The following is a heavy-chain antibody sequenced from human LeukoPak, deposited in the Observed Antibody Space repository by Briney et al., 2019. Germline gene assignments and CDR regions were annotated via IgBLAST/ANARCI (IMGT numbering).Heavy chain of an antibody. Sequence: SKGYADSVKGRLTISRDNAKNSLYLQMNSLRAEDTAVYYCAKGHGYSYGTYYFDYWGQGTLVTVSS. V-gene: IGHV3-9*01. D-gene: IGHD5-18*01. CDR3: AKGHGYSYGTYYFDY. CDR2: SK. J-gene: IGHJ4*02.